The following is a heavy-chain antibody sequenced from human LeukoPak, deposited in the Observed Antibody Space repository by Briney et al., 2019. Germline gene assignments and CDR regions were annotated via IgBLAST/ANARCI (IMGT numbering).Heavy chain of an antibody. CDR2: ISHSGST. D-gene: IGHD2-8*01. Sequence: SETLSLTCAVYGGSFSGYYWSWIRQPPGKGLEWIGEISHSGSTNYNPSLKSRVTISVDTSKNQFSLKLSSVTAADTAVYYCAREKYCTPTDCLHGRSYFNSWGQGTPVTVSS. J-gene: IGHJ4*02. CDR3: AREKYCTPTDCLHGRSYFNS. V-gene: IGHV4-34*01. CDR1: GGSFSGYY.